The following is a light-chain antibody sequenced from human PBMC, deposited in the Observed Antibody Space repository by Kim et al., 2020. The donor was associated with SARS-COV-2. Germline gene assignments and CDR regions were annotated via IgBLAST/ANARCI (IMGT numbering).Light chain of an antibody. CDR1: SSNIGAGYD. CDR2: GNT. CDR3: QSYDYSLRGWV. V-gene: IGLV1-40*03. J-gene: IGLJ3*02. Sequence: QRVTISCTGSSSNIGAGYDVHWYQHLPGTAPKLLVYGNTNRPSGVPDRFSGSKSGASASLAITGLQAEDEADYYCQSYDYSLRGWVFGGGTQLTVL.